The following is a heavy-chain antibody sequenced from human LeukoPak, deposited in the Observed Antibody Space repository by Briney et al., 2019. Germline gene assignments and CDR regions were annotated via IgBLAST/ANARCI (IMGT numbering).Heavy chain of an antibody. CDR1: GYTFTSYY. D-gene: IGHD6-6*01. CDR3: ARVSSSSTTRIDY. Sequence: ASVKVSCKASGYTFTSYYMHWVRQAPGQGLEWMGWINPNSGGTNYAQKFQGRVTMTRDTSISTAYMELSRLRSDDTAVYYCARVSSSSTTRIDYWGQGTLVTVSS. CDR2: INPNSGGT. V-gene: IGHV1-2*02. J-gene: IGHJ4*02.